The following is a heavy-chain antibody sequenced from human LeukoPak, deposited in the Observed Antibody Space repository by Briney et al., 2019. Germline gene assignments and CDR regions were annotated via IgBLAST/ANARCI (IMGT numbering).Heavy chain of an antibody. Sequence: SETLSLTCTVSGGSISSYYWSWIRQPPGKGLEWIGYIYYSGSTNYNPSLRSRVTISSDTSKNQFSLKLSSVTAADTAVYYCVGISEDGTSAYYPWGQGTLVTVSS. CDR1: GGSISSYY. V-gene: IGHV4-59*08. J-gene: IGHJ5*02. D-gene: IGHD3-22*01. CDR2: IYYSGST. CDR3: VGISEDGTSAYYP.